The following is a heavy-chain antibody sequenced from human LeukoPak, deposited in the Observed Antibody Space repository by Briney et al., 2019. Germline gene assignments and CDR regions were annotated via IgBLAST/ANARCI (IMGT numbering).Heavy chain of an antibody. CDR1: GFTFRSYS. J-gene: IGHJ5*02. CDR2: ISSSSSYI. D-gene: IGHD5-12*01. V-gene: IGHV3-21*04. Sequence: GGSLRLSCAASGFTFRSYSMNWVRQAPGKGLEWVSSISSSSSYIYYADSVKGRFTISRDNAKNSLYLQMNSLRGEDTAVYYCAKDGQYGGYGALGWFDPWGQGTLVTVSS. CDR3: AKDGQYGGYGALGWFDP.